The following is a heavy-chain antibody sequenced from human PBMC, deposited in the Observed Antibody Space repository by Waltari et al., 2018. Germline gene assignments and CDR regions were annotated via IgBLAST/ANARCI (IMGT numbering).Heavy chain of an antibody. J-gene: IGHJ6*02. V-gene: IGHV4-59*08. CDR1: GGSISSYY. D-gene: IGHD5-18*01. Sequence: QVQLQESGPGLVKPSETLSLTCTVSGGSISSYYWSWIRQPPGKGLEWTGYIYYSGSTNYNPSLKSRVTISVDTSKNQFSLKLSSVTAADTAVYYCATGMMGYGSGMDVWGQGTTVTVSS. CDR2: IYYSGST. CDR3: ATGMMGYGSGMDV.